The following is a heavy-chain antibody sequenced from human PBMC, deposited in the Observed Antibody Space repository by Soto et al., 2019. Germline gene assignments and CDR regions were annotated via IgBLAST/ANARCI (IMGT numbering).Heavy chain of an antibody. V-gene: IGHV3-23*01. CDR2: ISGSGGST. Sequence: GGSLRLSCAASGFTFSSYAMSWVRQAPGKGLEWVSGISGSGGSTYYADSVKGRFTISRDNFKNTLYLQMNSLRAEDTVVYYCAKDRKSGSGWYWDYWGQGTLVTVSS. CDR1: GFTFSSYA. J-gene: IGHJ4*02. D-gene: IGHD6-19*01. CDR3: AKDRKSGSGWYWDY.